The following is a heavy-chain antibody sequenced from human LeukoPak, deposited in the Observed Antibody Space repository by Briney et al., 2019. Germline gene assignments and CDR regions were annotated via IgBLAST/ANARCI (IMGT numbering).Heavy chain of an antibody. CDR3: ARRAYSAAYWKHFDY. CDR1: GGSFSGYY. CDR2: INHSGST. Sequence: SETLSLTCAVYGGSFSGYYWSWIRQPPGKGLEWIGEINHSGSTNYNPSLESRVTISVDTSKNQFSLKLSSVTAADTAVYFCARRAYSAAYWKHFDYWGQGTLVTVSS. J-gene: IGHJ4*02. V-gene: IGHV4-34*01. D-gene: IGHD1-1*01.